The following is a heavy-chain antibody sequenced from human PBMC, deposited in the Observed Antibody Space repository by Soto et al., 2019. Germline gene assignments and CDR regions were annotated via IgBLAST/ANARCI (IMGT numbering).Heavy chain of an antibody. D-gene: IGHD4-17*01. J-gene: IGHJ4*02. Sequence: SETLSLTCRVSGGSSTTVHWSWIRQPPGKGLEWIGYIYYSGSTNYNPSLKSRVTISVDTSKNQFSLKLSSVTAADTAVYYCARRYGDYFYYCCQGTLVTVSS. V-gene: IGHV4-59*08. CDR3: ARRYGDYFYY. CDR2: IYYSGST. CDR1: GGSSTTVH.